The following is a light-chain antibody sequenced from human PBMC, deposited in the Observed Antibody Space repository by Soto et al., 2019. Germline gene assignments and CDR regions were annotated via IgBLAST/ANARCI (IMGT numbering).Light chain of an antibody. V-gene: IGKV1-9*01. J-gene: IGKJ4*01. CDR2: SAS. CDR3: QQLSRYPLT. Sequence: DIQLTQSPSVLSAPVGDTVTITCRASPAFSNYLAWYQQKPGKAPDLLIYSASTLQSGVPSRFSGSGSETEFSLTIRALQPEDFATYYCQQLSRYPLTFGGGTKVDIK. CDR1: PAFSNY.